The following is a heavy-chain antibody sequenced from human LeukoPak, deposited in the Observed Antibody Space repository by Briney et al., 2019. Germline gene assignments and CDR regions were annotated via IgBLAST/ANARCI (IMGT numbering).Heavy chain of an antibody. J-gene: IGHJ6*03. V-gene: IGHV4-39*01. Sequence: SETLSLTCTVSGGSINSVNYYWGWIRQPPGMWLEWIGSFSFSGNSYYNPSPKSRVSISVDSSKNQFSLKLNSVTAADTAVYYCARLDSSGYSYYYYYMDVWGKGTTVAVSS. D-gene: IGHD3-22*01. CDR2: FSFSGNS. CDR3: ARLDSSGYSYYYYYMDV. CDR1: GGSINSVNYY.